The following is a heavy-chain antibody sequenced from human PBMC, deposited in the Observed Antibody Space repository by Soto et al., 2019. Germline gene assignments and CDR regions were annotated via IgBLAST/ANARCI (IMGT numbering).Heavy chain of an antibody. D-gene: IGHD2-15*01. CDR2: IYYSENS. V-gene: IGHV4-30-4*01. CDR1: GGSVTSSDFY. J-gene: IGHJ4*02. Sequence: QVQLQESGPGLVKPSQTLSLTCSVSGGSVTSSDFYWSWLRQPPGKGLEWIGYIYYSENSYYGPYHGSRVAISLDTSKTLFSLSLTPVTAADTDVYYCASKKGYCSRSDCVPPNRLDFWGQGILVTVSS. CDR3: ASKKGYCSRSDCVPPNRLDF.